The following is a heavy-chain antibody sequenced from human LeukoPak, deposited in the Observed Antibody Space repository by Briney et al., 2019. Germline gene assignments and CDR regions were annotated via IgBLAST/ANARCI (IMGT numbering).Heavy chain of an antibody. Sequence: GGSLTLSCAASGFTLSSYWMIWVRHAPGKGREWVANIKQDGSEKYYVDSVKGRYTISRDNAKNSLYLQMNSLRAEDTAVYYCARDLRGPRDYWGQGTLVTVSS. V-gene: IGHV3-7*03. CDR1: GFTLSSYW. J-gene: IGHJ4*02. CDR2: IKQDGSEK. D-gene: IGHD3-16*01. CDR3: ARDLRGPRDY.